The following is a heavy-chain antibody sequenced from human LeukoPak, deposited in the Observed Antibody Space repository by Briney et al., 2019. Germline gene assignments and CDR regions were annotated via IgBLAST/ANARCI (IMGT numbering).Heavy chain of an antibody. V-gene: IGHV3-15*01. Sequence: VLGIKNNTDGGRTDYAAPVKGRFTVSRDDSKNTLYLQMNSLQTEDTAVYFCMTARRGESYAFDIWGQGTVVTVSS. CDR2: IKNNTDGGRT. D-gene: IGHD3-10*01. CDR3: MTARRGESYAFDI. J-gene: IGHJ3*02.